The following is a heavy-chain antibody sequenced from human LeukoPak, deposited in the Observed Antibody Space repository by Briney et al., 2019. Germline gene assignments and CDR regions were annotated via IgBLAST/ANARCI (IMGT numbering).Heavy chain of an antibody. CDR1: GFTFSSYA. CDR3: ARVYSPVNGYYYYYGMDV. J-gene: IGHJ6*02. Sequence: GGALRLSCAASGFTFSSYAMHWLRQAPGKGREYVSAISSNGGSTYYASSVKGRFTISRDNSKNTLYLQMGSLRAEDMAVYYCARVYSPVNGYYYYYGMDVWGQGTTVTVSS. D-gene: IGHD2-21*01. V-gene: IGHV3-64*01. CDR2: ISSNGGST.